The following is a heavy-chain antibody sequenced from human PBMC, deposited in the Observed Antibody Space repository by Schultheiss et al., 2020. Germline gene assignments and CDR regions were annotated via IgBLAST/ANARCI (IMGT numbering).Heavy chain of an antibody. Sequence: SETLSLTCTVSGGSISSYYWSWIRQPPGKGLEWIGSIYYSGSTYYNPSLKSRVTISVDTSKNQFSLKLSSVTAADTAVYYCARENDDSSGYYYVDYWGQGTLVNVYS. CDR1: GGSISSYY. D-gene: IGHD3-22*01. J-gene: IGHJ4*02. CDR3: ARENDDSSGYYYVDY. CDR2: IYYSGST. V-gene: IGHV4-59*12.